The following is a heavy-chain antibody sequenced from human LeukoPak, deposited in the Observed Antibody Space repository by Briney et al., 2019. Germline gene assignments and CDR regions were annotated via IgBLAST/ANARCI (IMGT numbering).Heavy chain of an antibody. CDR1: GYTFTGYY. CDR2: INPNSGGT. Sequence: ASVKVSCKASGYTFTGYYMHWVRQAPGQGLEWMGWINPNSGGTNYAQKFQGRVTMTRDTSISTAYMELSRLRSDDTAVYYCARVSDLGYCSSTSCYDYWGQGTLVTVSS. CDR3: ARVSDLGYCSSTSCYDY. V-gene: IGHV1-2*02. D-gene: IGHD2-2*01. J-gene: IGHJ4*02.